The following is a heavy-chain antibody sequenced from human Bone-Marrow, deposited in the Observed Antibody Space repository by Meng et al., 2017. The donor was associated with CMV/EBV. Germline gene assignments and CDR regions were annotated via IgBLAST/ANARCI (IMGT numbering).Heavy chain of an antibody. D-gene: IGHD6-19*01. CDR1: GGSISSSNW. Sequence: SGGSISSSNWWSWVRQPPGKGLEWIGEIYHSGSTNYNPSLKSRVTISVDKFKNQFSLKLSSVTAADTAVYYCARGGVAGRESLYYYWGQGTLVTVSS. V-gene: IGHV4-4*02. CDR2: IYHSGST. J-gene: IGHJ4*02. CDR3: ARGGVAGRESLYYY.